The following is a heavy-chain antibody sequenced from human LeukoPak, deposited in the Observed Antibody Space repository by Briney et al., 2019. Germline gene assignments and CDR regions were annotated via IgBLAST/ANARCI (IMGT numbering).Heavy chain of an antibody. CDR1: GGSFSGYY. CDR3: ARTHYDSSGYYSYYFDY. D-gene: IGHD3-22*01. J-gene: IGHJ4*02. CDR2: IYYSGST. Sequence: SETLSLTCVVSGGSFSGYYWSWIRQPPGKGLEWIGNIYYSGSTNYNPSLKSRVTISVDTSKNQFSLKLSSVTAADTAVYYCARTHYDSSGYYSYYFDYWGQGTLVTVSS. V-gene: IGHV4-59*01.